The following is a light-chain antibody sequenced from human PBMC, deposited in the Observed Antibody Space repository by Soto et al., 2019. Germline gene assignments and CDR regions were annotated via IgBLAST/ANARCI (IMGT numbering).Light chain of an antibody. CDR2: DVS. CDR3: SSYVRSSTEV. CDR1: SSDVGGYNY. J-gene: IGLJ2*01. Sequence: QSVLTQPASVSGSPGQSITISCTGTSSDVGGYNYVSWYQQHPGKAPKLMIYDVSNRPSGVSDRFSGSKSGNTASLTISGLEAEDEADYDCSSYVRSSTEVFGGGTKVTVL. V-gene: IGLV2-14*01.